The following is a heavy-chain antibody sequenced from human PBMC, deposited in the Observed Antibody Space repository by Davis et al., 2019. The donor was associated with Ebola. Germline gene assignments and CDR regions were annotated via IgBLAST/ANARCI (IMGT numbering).Heavy chain of an antibody. J-gene: IGHJ6*02. D-gene: IGHD6-13*01. CDR3: ARDRRIAAAGTIYYGMDV. V-gene: IGHV1-69*06. Sequence: AASVKVSCKASGGTFSSYAISWVRQAPGQGLEWMGGIIPIFGTANYAQKFQGRVTITADKSTSTAYMELSSLRSEDTAVYYCARDRRIAAAGTIYYGMDVWGQGTTVTVSS. CDR1: GGTFSSYA. CDR2: IIPIFGTA.